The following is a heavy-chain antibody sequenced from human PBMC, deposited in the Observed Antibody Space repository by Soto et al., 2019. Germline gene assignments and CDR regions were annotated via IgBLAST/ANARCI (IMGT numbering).Heavy chain of an antibody. CDR3: VKQAHGLDGVAFDY. V-gene: IGHV3-64D*06. J-gene: IGHJ4*02. CDR1: GFIFSEST. D-gene: IGHD2-15*01. Sequence: PGGSLRLSCSASGFIFSESTIYWVRQVPGKGLEAISAISTSGRSTYYADSVKDRFTISRDNSKNTLFRQMGSLRPEDTAIYYCVKQAHGLDGVAFDYWGQGTQVTVSS. CDR2: ISTSGRST.